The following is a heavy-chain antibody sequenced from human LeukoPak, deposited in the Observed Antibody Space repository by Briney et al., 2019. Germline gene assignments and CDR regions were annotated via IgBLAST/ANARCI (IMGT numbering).Heavy chain of an antibody. J-gene: IGHJ4*02. CDR3: ARHGVAVTSYFDY. D-gene: IGHD2-2*01. CDR2: IYSGGAT. V-gene: IGHV3-53*01. Sequence: PGGSLRLSCAASGFTVSSHYMSWVRQAPGKGLEWVSVIYSGGATYYADSVKGRFTTSRDNSKNTLYLQMSSLRVEDTAVYYCARHGVAVTSYFDYWGQGTLVTVSS. CDR1: GFTVSSHY.